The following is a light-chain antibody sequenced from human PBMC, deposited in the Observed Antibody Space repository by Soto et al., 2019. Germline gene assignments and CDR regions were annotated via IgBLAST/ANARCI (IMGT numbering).Light chain of an antibody. CDR2: KAS. CDR3: QHYNSYSEA. CDR1: QTISSW. Sequence: DIQMTQSPSTLSGSVGDRVTITCRASQTISSWLAWYQQKPGKAPKLLIYKASTVKSGVPSRFSGSGSGTEFTLTVSSLQPYDFATYDCQHYNSYSEAFDQGTKVELK. V-gene: IGKV1-5*03. J-gene: IGKJ1*01.